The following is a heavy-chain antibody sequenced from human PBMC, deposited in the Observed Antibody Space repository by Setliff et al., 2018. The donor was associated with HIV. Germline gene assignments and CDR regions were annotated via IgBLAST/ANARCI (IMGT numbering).Heavy chain of an antibody. Sequence: SETLSLTCTVSGGSISSYYWSWIRQPAGKGLEWIGRIYTSGSTNYNPSLKSRVTMSVDTSKNQFSLKLSSVTAADTAMYYCARPATYGTLDAFDIWGQGTMVTVS. CDR1: GGSISSYY. V-gene: IGHV4-4*07. CDR3: ARPATYGTLDAFDI. CDR2: IYTSGST. D-gene: IGHD3-10*01. J-gene: IGHJ3*02.